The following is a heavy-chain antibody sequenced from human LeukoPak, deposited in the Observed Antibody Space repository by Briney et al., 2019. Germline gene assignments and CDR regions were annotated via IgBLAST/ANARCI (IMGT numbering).Heavy chain of an antibody. J-gene: IGHJ4*02. CDR3: ARDGGPIAAAGFDY. Sequence: GASVTVSCTASGYTFTSYAMNWVRQAPGQGLEWMGWINTNTGNPTYAQGFTGRFVFSLDTSVSTAYLQISSLKAEDTAVYYCARDGGPIAAAGFDYWGQGTLVTVSS. V-gene: IGHV7-4-1*02. CDR2: INTNTGNP. D-gene: IGHD6-13*01. CDR1: GYTFTSYA.